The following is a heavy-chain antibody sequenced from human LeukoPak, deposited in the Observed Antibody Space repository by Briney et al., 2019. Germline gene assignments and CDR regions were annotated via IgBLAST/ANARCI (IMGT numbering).Heavy chain of an antibody. CDR2: IYPGDSDT. J-gene: IGHJ4*02. CDR3: ARLLQGVAGTWGY. Sequence: GESLKISCKGSGYSFTTYWIAWVRQMPGKGLEWMGMIYPGDSDTRYSPSLQGQITISVDKSISIAYLQWSSLKASDTAMYYCARLLQGVAGTWGYWGQGTLVTV. V-gene: IGHV5-51*01. D-gene: IGHD6-19*01. CDR1: GYSFTTYW.